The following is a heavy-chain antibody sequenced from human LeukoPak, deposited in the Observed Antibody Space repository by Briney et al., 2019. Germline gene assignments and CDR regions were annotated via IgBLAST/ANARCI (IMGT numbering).Heavy chain of an antibody. D-gene: IGHD6-19*01. J-gene: IGHJ4*02. Sequence: PGGSLRLSCAASGFTFSDYYMSWIRQAPGKGLEWVSYISSSGSTIYYADSMKGRFTISRDNAKNSLYLQMNSLRAEDTAVYYCAAIAVAGRYYFDYWGQGTLVTVSS. CDR3: AAIAVAGRYYFDY. V-gene: IGHV3-11*01. CDR1: GFTFSDYY. CDR2: ISSSGSTI.